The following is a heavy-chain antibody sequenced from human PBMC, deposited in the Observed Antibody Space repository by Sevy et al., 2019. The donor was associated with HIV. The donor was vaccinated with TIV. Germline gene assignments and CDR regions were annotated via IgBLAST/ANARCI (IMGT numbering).Heavy chain of an antibody. V-gene: IGHV4-61*01. J-gene: IGHJ3*02. CDR1: GGSVSSGSYY. CDR2: IYYSGSA. D-gene: IGHD3-10*01. CDR3: ARDRPYYYGSGSSGVGAFDI. Sequence: SETLSLTCTVSGGSVSSGSYYWSWIRQPPGKGLEWTVYIYYSGSANYNPSLKSRVTISVDTSKNQFSLKLSSVTDADTAVYYCARDRPYYYGSGSSGVGAFDIWGQGTMVTVSS.